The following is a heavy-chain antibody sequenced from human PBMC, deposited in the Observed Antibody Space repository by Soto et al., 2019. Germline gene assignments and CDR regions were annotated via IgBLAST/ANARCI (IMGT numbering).Heavy chain of an antibody. V-gene: IGHV1-18*01. CDR2: IRAYNGNT. CDR3: AREGPPSLT. J-gene: IGHJ5*02. CDR1: GYTFTSYG. Sequence: QVQLVQSGAEVKKPGASVKVSCKASGYTFTSYGISWVRQAPGQGLEWMGWIRAYNGNTNYPQKLRGRVTMTTDTATSTVYLELRSLRSDDTAVYYCAREGPPSLTWGQGTLVTVSS. D-gene: IGHD2-2*01.